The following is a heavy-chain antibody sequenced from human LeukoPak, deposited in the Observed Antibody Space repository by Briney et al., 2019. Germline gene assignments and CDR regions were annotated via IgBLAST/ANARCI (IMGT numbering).Heavy chain of an antibody. CDR3: ARHKWSSGYRPPPYYYYYMDV. D-gene: IGHD3-22*01. CDR1: GGSISSSSYY. J-gene: IGHJ6*03. CDR2: IYYSGST. V-gene: IGHV4-39*01. Sequence: SETLSLTCTVSGGSISSSSYYWGWIRQPPGKGLEWIGSIYYSGSTYYNPSLKSRVTISVDTSKNQFSLKLSSVTAADTAVYYCARHKWSSGYRPPPYYYYYMDVWGKGTTVTISS.